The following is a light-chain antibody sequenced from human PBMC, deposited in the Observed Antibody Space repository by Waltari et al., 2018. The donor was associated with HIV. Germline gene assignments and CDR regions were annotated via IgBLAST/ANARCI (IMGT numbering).Light chain of an antibody. Sequence: SYELTQPPSVSVSPGQTARITCSGDALPKQYAYWYQQKPGQAPVLVIYKDSERPSGIPERFSGSSSGTTVTLTISGVQAEDEAEYYCQSADSSYTYPGVEFGGGTKLTVL. J-gene: IGLJ2*01. V-gene: IGLV3-25*03. CDR3: QSADSSYTYPGVE. CDR2: KDS. CDR1: ALPKQY.